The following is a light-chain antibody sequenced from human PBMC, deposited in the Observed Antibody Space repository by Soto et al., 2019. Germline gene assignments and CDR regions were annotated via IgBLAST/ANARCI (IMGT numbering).Light chain of an antibody. Sequence: QSALAQPPSLSGAPGQKVTISCTGSSSNIGAGYDLHWYQQLPGTAPKLLLYGNSNRPSGVPDRFSGSKSGTSASLAITGLQAEDEADYYCQSYDSSLSAYVFGTGTKVTAL. V-gene: IGLV1-40*01. CDR3: QSYDSSLSAYV. CDR1: SSNIGAGYD. J-gene: IGLJ1*01. CDR2: GNS.